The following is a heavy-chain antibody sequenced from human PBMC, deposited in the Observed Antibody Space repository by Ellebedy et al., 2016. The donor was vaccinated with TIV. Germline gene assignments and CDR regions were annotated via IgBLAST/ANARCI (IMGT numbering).Heavy chain of an antibody. D-gene: IGHD6-19*01. J-gene: IGHJ4*02. CDR2: IIPIFGTA. Sequence: SVKVSXXASGGTFSSYAISWVRQAPGQGLEWMGGIIPIFGTANYAQKFQGRVTITADESTSTAYMELSSLRSEDTAVYYCARASPDSSGWTTKDYWGQGTLVTVSS. CDR1: GGTFSSYA. V-gene: IGHV1-69*13. CDR3: ARASPDSSGWTTKDY.